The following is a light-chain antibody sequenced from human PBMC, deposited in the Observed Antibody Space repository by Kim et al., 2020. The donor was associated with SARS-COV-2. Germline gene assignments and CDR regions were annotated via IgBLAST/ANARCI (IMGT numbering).Light chain of an antibody. CDR1: KLGDKY. CDR2: QHI. CDR3: QAWDSSTAVV. Sequence: SYELTQPPSVSVSPGQTASITCSGDKLGDKYACWYQQKPGQSPVLVIYQHIKRPSGIPERFSGSNSGNTATLTISGTQAMDEADYYCQAWDSSTAVVFGGGTQLTFL. V-gene: IGLV3-1*01. J-gene: IGLJ2*01.